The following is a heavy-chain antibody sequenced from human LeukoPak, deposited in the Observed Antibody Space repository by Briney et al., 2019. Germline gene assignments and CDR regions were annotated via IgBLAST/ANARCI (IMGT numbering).Heavy chain of an antibody. V-gene: IGHV1-46*01. CDR1: GYTFTSYY. CDR3: ARDSGAGALDY. D-gene: IGHD3-10*01. CDR2: INPSGGST. Sequence: GASVKVSCKASGYTFTSYYMHWVRQAPGQGLEWMGIINPSGGSTSYAQKFQGRVTMTRDTSTGTVYMELSSLRSEDTAVYYCARDSGAGALDYWGQGTLVTVSS. J-gene: IGHJ4*02.